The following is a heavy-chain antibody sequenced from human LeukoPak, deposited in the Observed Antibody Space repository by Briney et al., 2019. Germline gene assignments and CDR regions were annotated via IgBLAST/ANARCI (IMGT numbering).Heavy chain of an antibody. Sequence: GSSVKVSCKXSGGTFSSYAISWVRQAPGQGLEWMGWIIPIFGTANYAQKFQGGVTITTDESTSTAYMELSSLRSEDTAVYYCARRRGQVQYNWFDPWGQGTLVTVSS. CDR3: ARRRGQVQYNWFDP. V-gene: IGHV1-69*05. J-gene: IGHJ5*02. CDR1: GGTFSSYA. CDR2: IIPIFGTA.